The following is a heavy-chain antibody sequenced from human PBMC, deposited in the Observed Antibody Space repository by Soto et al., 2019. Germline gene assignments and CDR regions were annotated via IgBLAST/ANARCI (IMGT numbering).Heavy chain of an antibody. CDR1: GFTFSSYG. Sequence: QVQLVESGGGVVQPGRSLRLSCAASGFTFSSYGMHWVRQAPGKGLEWVAVISYDGSNKYYADSVKGRFTISRDNSKNTLYLQMNSLRAEDTAVYYCAKDLAFYYDFWSGPDYWGQGTLVTVSP. D-gene: IGHD3-3*01. V-gene: IGHV3-30*18. CDR2: ISYDGSNK. CDR3: AKDLAFYYDFWSGPDY. J-gene: IGHJ4*02.